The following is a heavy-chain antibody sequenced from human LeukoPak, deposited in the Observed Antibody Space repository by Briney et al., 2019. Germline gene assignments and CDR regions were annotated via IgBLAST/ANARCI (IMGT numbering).Heavy chain of an antibody. J-gene: IGHJ5*02. CDR3: AKDRTGYSYGYFLSP. CDR2: ISDSVSGGST. Sequence: GGSLRLSCAASGFTFNNYAMTWVRQAPGKGLEWVSTISDSVSGGSTYYADSVKGRFTISRDNSKNALYLQMNSLRAEDTAVYYCAKDRTGYSYGYFLSPWGQGTLVTVSS. D-gene: IGHD5-18*01. CDR1: GFTFNNYA. V-gene: IGHV3-23*01.